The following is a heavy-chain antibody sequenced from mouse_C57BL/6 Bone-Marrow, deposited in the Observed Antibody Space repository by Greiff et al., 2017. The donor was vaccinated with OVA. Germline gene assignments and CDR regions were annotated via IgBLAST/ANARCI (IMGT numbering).Heavy chain of an antibody. CDR1: GFTFSSYA. V-gene: IGHV5-4*03. D-gene: IGHD1-1*01. J-gene: IGHJ2*01. CDR3: ARITTVVLDY. CDR2: ISDGGSYT. Sequence: DVMLVESGGGLVKPGGSLQLSCAASGFTFSSYAMSCVRQTPEKRLEWVATISDGGSYTYYPDNVKGRFTISRDNAKNNLYLQMSHLKSEDTAMYYCARITTVVLDYWGQGTTLTVSS.